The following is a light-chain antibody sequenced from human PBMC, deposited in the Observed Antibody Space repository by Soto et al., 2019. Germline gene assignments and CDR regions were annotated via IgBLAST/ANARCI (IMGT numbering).Light chain of an antibody. CDR1: SSNIGSNY. CDR2: RNT. Sequence: QSVLTQPPSASGSPGQRVTISFSGSSSNIGSNYVYWYQQLPGTAPKLLSYRNTQRPSGVPDRFSGSKSGPSASLAISGLRSEDEADYYCASWDDSLSGFYVFGTGTTLTVL. J-gene: IGLJ1*01. CDR3: ASWDDSLSGFYV. V-gene: IGLV1-47*01.